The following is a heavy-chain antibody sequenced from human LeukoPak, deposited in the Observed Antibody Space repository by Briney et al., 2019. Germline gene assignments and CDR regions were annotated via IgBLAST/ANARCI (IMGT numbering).Heavy chain of an antibody. D-gene: IGHD1-14*01. V-gene: IGHV5-10-1*01. CDR2: IGPSDSYT. CDR3: ARLVEFDRIDY. CDR1: GSHFTTYW. Sequence: GASLKISCKDSGSHFTTYWISWVRQLPGKGLEWMGRIGPSDSYTKYSPSFQGHVTISADKSINTAYLQWSSLKASDTAMYYCARLVEFDRIDYWGQGTLVTVSS. J-gene: IGHJ4*02.